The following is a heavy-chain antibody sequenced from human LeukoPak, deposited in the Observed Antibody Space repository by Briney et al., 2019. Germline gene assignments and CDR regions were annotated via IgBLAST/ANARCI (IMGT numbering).Heavy chain of an antibody. Sequence: SETLSLTCTVSGGSISRHYWTWIRQPPGKGLEWIGYVSDGGRSNYNPSLKSRVNISLDTSKNRFSLRLASVTAADTAVYYCAAEREGALGIRYWFHPWGQGILVSVSS. CDR1: GGSISRHY. J-gene: IGHJ5*02. CDR2: VSDGGRS. D-gene: IGHD7-27*01. CDR3: AAEREGALGIRYWFHP. V-gene: IGHV4-59*11.